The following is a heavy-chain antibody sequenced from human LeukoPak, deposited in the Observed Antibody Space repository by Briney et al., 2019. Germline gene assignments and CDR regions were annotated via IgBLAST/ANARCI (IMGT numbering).Heavy chain of an antibody. CDR2: IYSGGST. D-gene: IGHD6-13*01. V-gene: IGHV3-66*02. J-gene: IGHJ6*02. CDR3: ARDMLAAAYYYGMDV. Sequence: GGSLRVSCAASGFTVSSNYMSWVRQAPGKGLEWVSVIYSGGSTYYADSVKGRFTISRDNSKNTLYLQMNSLRAEDTAVYYCARDMLAAAYYYGMDVWGQGTTVTVSS. CDR1: GFTVSSNY.